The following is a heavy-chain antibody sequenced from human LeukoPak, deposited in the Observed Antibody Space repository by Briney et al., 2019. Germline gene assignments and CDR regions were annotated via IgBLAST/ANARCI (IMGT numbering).Heavy chain of an antibody. CDR1: GFTFSSYA. CDR2: ISGSGGST. Sequence: QPGGSLRLSCAASGFTFSSYAMSWVRQAPGKGLEWVSAISGSGGSTYYADSVKGRFTISRDNAKNSLYLQMNSLRAEDTAVYYCARDPSDYHYYYYYMDVWGKGTTVTISS. D-gene: IGHD4-17*01. CDR3: ARDPSDYHYYYYYMDV. J-gene: IGHJ6*03. V-gene: IGHV3-23*01.